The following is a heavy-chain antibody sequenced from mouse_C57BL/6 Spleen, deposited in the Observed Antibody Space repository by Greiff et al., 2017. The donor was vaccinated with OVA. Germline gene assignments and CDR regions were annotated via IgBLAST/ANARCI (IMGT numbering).Heavy chain of an antibody. V-gene: IGHV1-82*01. J-gene: IGHJ2*01. Sequence: QVKLQQSGPELVKPGASVKISCKASGYAFRSSWMNWVKQRPGKGLEWIGRIYPGDGDTNYNGKFKGKATLTADKSSSTAYMQLSSLTSEDSAVYFSLRQLRLLVDYWGQGTTLTVSS. CDR2: IYPGDGDT. CDR1: GYAFRSSW. D-gene: IGHD3-2*02. CDR3: LRQLRLLVDY.